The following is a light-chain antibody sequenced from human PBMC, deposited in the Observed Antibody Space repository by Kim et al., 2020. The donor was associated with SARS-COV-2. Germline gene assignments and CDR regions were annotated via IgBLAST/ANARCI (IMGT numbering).Light chain of an antibody. CDR3: QQRYNWPLT. CDR1: QSVGHS. Sequence: VSPGEIATLCRRASQSVGHSLAWFQQKPGQAPRHLIFETSNRATGIPARFSGSGSGTAFTLTISSLEPEDFAVYYCQQRYNWPLTFGGGTKVDIK. V-gene: IGKV3-11*01. J-gene: IGKJ4*01. CDR2: ETS.